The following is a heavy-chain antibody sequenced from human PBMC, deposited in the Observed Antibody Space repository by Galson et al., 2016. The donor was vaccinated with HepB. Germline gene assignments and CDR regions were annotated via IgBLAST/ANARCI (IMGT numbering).Heavy chain of an antibody. CDR3: ARGGGTAVARGGGHYFDY. CDR2: INQDGSER. CDR1: EFTFSISW. J-gene: IGHJ4*02. V-gene: IGHV3-7*01. D-gene: IGHD3-10*01. Sequence: SLRLSCAASEFTFSISWMTWLRQAPGKGLGWVATINQDGSERYYVDSVKGRFTISRDDPKNSLFLQMNSLRVEDTAVYYCARGGGTAVARGGGHYFDYRGQGTLVTVSS.